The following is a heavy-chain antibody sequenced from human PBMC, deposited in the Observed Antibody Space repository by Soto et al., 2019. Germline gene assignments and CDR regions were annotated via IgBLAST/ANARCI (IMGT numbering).Heavy chain of an antibody. CDR2: MNPNSGNT. J-gene: IGHJ6*03. Sequence: QVQLVQSGAEVKKPGASVKVSCKASGYTFTSYDINWVRQATGQGLEWMGWMNPNSGNTGYAQKFQGRVTMTKNTSISTAYMELSRLRSEDTAVYYCASDTAMGDDYYYVDVWGKGTTVTVSS. CDR3: ASDTAMGDDYYYVDV. D-gene: IGHD5-18*01. V-gene: IGHV1-8*01. CDR1: GYTFTSYD.